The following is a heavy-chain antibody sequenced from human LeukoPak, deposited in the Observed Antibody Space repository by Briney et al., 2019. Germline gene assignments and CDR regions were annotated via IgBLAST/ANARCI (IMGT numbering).Heavy chain of an antibody. J-gene: IGHJ4*02. CDR1: GGSISSGSYY. Sequence: PSETLSLTCTVSGGSISSGSYYWSWIRQPAGKGLEWIGEINHSGSTNYNPSLKSRVTISVDTSKNQFSLKLSSVTAADTAVYYCARPGIRYCSSTSCYAYRYWGQGTLVTVSS. V-gene: IGHV4-61*10. CDR2: INHSGST. D-gene: IGHD2-2*01. CDR3: ARPGIRYCSSTSCYAYRY.